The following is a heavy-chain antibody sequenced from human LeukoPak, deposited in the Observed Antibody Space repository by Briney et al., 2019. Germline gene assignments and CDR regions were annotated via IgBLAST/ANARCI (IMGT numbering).Heavy chain of an antibody. V-gene: IGHV4-61*01. CDR1: GGSVGSGSYY. CDR3: AGDPGYNWFDP. CDR2: IYYSGST. J-gene: IGHJ5*02. Sequence: SETLSLTCTVSGGSVGSGSYYWSWIRQPPGKGLEWIGYIYYSGSTNYNPSLKSRVTISVDTSKNQFSLKLSSVTAADTAVYYCAGDPGYNWFDPWGQGTLVTVSS.